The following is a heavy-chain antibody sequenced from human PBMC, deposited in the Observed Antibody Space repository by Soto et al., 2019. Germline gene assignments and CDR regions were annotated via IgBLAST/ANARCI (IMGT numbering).Heavy chain of an antibody. Sequence: SETLSLTCAVYGGAFSGYYWTWVRQAPGKGLEWIGEKEHGGSTTYNPSLQSRASISLDLVRKQVSLQLTSVTAADTATYYCARGHIVSSNFYYMEVWGKGTTVTVSS. J-gene: IGHJ6*03. CDR1: GGAFSGYY. D-gene: IGHD3-16*02. V-gene: IGHV4-34*01. CDR2: KEHGGST. CDR3: ARGHIVSSNFYYMEV.